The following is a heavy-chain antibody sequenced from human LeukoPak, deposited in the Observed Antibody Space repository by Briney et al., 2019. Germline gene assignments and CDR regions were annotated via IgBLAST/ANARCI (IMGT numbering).Heavy chain of an antibody. CDR2: INGDGSTT. CDR1: GFIFSSLW. V-gene: IGHV3-74*01. Sequence: GGSLRLSCEASGFIFSSLWMHWVRQAPGKGLVWVSYINGDGSTTSYADSVKGRFTTSRDNAKNTLYLQLNSLRAEDTAVYYCVRGGYGSIDYWGQGTLVTVSS. CDR3: VRGGYGSIDY. D-gene: IGHD4-17*01. J-gene: IGHJ4*02.